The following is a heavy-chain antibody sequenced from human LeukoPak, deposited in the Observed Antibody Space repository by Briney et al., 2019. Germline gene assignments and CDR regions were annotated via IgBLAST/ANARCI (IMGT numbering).Heavy chain of an antibody. CDR2: ITARGADT. D-gene: IGHD3-10*01. CDR1: GFTFISYS. CDR3: ATTGSSDSDY. V-gene: IGHV3-23*01. Sequence: PGGSLRLSCAASGFTFISYSMSWVRQAPGKGLEWVSSITARGADTFYADSVKGRFTISRDNPKKTLYLQMSSLTAEDTAVYYCATTGSSDSDYWGQGVLVTVSS. J-gene: IGHJ4*02.